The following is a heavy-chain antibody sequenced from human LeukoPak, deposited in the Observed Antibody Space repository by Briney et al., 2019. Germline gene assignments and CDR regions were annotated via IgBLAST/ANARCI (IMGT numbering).Heavy chain of an antibody. Sequence: SETLTLTCTVSGGSISSYYWSWIRQPPGKGLEWIGYIYYSGSTNYNPSLKSRVTISVDTSKNQFSLKLGSVTAADTAVYYCARVIAAAAFGMDVWGKGTTVTVSS. CDR3: ARVIAAAAFGMDV. CDR2: IYYSGST. J-gene: IGHJ6*04. CDR1: GGSISSYY. D-gene: IGHD6-6*01. V-gene: IGHV4-59*01.